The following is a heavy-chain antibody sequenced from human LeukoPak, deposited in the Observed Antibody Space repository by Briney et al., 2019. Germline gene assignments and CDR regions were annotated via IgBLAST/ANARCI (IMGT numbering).Heavy chain of an antibody. CDR2: IIPIFGTA. CDR3: ARGRFGEFMNY. Sequence: SVKVSCKASGHTLTVHYIHWVRQGPGQGLEWLGGIIPIFGTANYAQKFQGRVTITADESTSTAYMELSSLRSEDTAVYYCARGRFGEFMNYWGQGTLVTVSS. CDR1: GHTLTVHY. V-gene: IGHV1-69*13. D-gene: IGHD3-10*01. J-gene: IGHJ4*02.